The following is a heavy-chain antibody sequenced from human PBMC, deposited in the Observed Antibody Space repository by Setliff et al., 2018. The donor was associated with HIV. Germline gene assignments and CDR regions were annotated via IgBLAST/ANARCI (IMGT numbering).Heavy chain of an antibody. V-gene: IGHV4-4*07. CDR3: ARDRDRKDSTFVRFDY. Sequence: SETLSLTCSVSGVSVNDYYWSWIRQTAGKGLEWIGRLYSGGTTNYNPSLKTRLNMSVDTSNNKFSLKLNSVTAADTAVYYCARDRDRKDSTFVRFDYWGQGILVTVSS. CDR2: LYSGGTT. J-gene: IGHJ4*02. CDR1: GVSVNDYY. D-gene: IGHD3-16*01.